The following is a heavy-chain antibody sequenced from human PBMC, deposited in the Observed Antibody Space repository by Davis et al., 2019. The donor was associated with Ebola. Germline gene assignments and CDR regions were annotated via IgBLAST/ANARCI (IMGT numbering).Heavy chain of an antibody. V-gene: IGHV4-34*01. J-gene: IGHJ6*02. Sequence: SETLSLTCAVYGGSFSGYYWSWIRQPPGKGLEWIGEINHSGSTNYNPSLKSRVTISVDTSKNQFSLKLSSVTAADTAVYYCARPESGMDVWGQGTTVTVSS. CDR1: GGSFSGYY. CDR2: INHSGST. CDR3: ARPESGMDV.